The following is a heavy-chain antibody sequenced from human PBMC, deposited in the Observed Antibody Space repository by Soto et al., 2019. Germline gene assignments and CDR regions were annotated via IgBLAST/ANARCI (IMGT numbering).Heavy chain of an antibody. J-gene: IGHJ3*02. CDR1: GRTFSINADF. Sequence: SETLSLTCTVSGRTFSINADFWYLSWIRQPPGKGLEWIGSIDNGGNTYYNPPLKSRVIISADTSKNQFSLKLSSVTAADTAVYYCAYGSDPGGAFDIWGPGTMGTVS. CDR3: AYGSDPGGAFDI. D-gene: IGHD3-10*01. V-gene: IGHV4-39*01. CDR2: IDNGGNT.